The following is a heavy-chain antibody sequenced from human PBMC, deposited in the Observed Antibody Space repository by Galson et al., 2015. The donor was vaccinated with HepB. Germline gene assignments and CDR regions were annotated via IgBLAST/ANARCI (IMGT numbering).Heavy chain of an antibody. D-gene: IGHD5-24*01. CDR3: ARGHQRWLHPAGFDY. CDR1: GFTFSSHT. Sequence: SLRLSCAASGFTFSSHTMNWVRQAPGKGLEWVSSIDGSSTDIDYADSVKGRVTISRDNAKNSLYLHLHSLKAEDWAVYYCARGHQRWLHPAGFDYWGRGTLVIVSS. CDR2: IDGSSTDI. J-gene: IGHJ4*02. V-gene: IGHV3-21*01.